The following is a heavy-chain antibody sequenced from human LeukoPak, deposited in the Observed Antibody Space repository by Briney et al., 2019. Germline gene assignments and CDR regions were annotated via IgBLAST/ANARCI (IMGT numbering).Heavy chain of an antibody. CDR3: AKESTWGVVVIAIPSYFDY. D-gene: IGHD2-21*01. Sequence: VGSTYYADSVKRRFTISRDNSKNTLYLQMNSLRAEDTAVYYCAKESTWGVVVIAIPSYFDYWGQGTLVTVSS. V-gene: IGHV3-23*01. CDR2: VGST. J-gene: IGHJ4*02.